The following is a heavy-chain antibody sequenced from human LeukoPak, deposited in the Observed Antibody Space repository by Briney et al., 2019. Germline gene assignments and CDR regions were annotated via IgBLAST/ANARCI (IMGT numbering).Heavy chain of an antibody. V-gene: IGHV4-34*01. J-gene: IGHJ4*02. D-gene: IGHD6-13*01. CDR2: INHSGST. Sequence: SETLSLTCAVYGGSFSGYYWSWIRQPPGKGLEWIGEINHSGSTNYNSSLKSRVTISVDTSKNQFSLKLSSVTAADTAVYYCAIEGIAAAGYYFDYWGQGTLVTVSS. CDR3: AIEGIAAAGYYFDY. CDR1: GGSFSGYY.